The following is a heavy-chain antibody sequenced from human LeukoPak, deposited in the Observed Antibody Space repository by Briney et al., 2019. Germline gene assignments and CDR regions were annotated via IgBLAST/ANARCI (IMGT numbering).Heavy chain of an antibody. CDR2: MNPNSGNT. CDR3: ARTRIAAAGGGFDP. V-gene: IGHV1-8*01. J-gene: IGHJ5*02. Sequence: ASVKVSCKASGYTFTSYDTNWVRQATGQGLEWMGWMNPNSGNTGYAQKFQGRVAMTRNTSISTAYMELSSLRSEDTAVYYCARTRIAAAGGGFDPWGQGTLVAVSS. D-gene: IGHD6-13*01. CDR1: GYTFTSYD.